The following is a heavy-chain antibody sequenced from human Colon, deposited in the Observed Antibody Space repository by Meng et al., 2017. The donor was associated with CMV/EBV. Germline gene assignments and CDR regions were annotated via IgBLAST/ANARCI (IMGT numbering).Heavy chain of an antibody. J-gene: IGHJ6*02. V-gene: IGHV3-48*03. CDR2: ISSTGNSI. CDR1: GFTFNTYG. D-gene: IGHD3-22*01. Sequence: GGSLRLSCAASGFTFNTYGIHWVRQAPGRGLEWVSYISSTGNSIYYADSVKGRFTISRDNAEKSLHLQMNSLRVEDTAVYYCARGKYSSSRNPYYYYGLDVWGQGTTVTVSS. CDR3: ARGKYSSSRNPYYYYGLDV.